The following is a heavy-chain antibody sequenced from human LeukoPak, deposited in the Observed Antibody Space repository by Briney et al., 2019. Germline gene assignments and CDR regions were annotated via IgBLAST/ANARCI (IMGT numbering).Heavy chain of an antibody. CDR2: ISSNGGST. V-gene: IGHV3-64*01. D-gene: IGHD2-21*01. J-gene: IGHJ6*02. CDR3: ARAYSDYYYYGMDV. CDR1: GFTFSSYA. Sequence: QPGGSLRLSCAASGFTFSSYAMHWVRQAPGKGLEYVSAISSNGGSTYYANSVKGRFTISRDNSKNTLYLQMGSLRAEGMAVYYCARAYSDYYYYGMDVWGQGTTVTVSS.